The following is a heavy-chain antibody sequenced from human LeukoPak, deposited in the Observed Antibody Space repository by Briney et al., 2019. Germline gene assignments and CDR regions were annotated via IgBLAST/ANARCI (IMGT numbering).Heavy chain of an antibody. CDR2: IYYIGST. J-gene: IGHJ4*02. D-gene: IGHD2-2*01. V-gene: IGHV4-59*08. Sequence: SETLSLTCTVSGGSISSYYWSWIRQPPGKELEWIGYIYYIGSTNYNPSLRSRVTISVDTSKSQFSLKLRSVTAADTAVYYCARGYCSSTSCYAEVFDYWGQGMLVTVSS. CDR1: GGSISSYY. CDR3: ARGYCSSTSCYAEVFDY.